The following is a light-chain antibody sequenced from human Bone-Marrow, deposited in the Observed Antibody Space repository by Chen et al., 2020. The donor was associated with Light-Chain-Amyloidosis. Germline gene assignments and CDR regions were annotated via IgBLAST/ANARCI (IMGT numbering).Light chain of an antibody. J-gene: IGLJ2*01. V-gene: IGLV6-57*02. CDR3: QSYDSSNQGVV. Sequence: CMLTQPHSVSESPGKMVTISCNGSSGRIASNYVQWYQQRPGSAPTTVIFEDNHRPSGVPDRFSGSIDSSSNSASLTISGLKTEDEADYYCQSYDSSNQGVVFGGGTKLTVL. CDR2: EDN. CDR1: SGRIASNY.